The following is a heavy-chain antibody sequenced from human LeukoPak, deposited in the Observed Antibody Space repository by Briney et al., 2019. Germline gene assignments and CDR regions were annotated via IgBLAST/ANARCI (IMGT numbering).Heavy chain of an antibody. Sequence: SETLSLTCAVYGGSFSGYYWSWIRQPPGKGLEWIGEINHSGSTNYNPSLKSRVTISVDTSKNQFSLKLSSMTAADTAVYYCARGIYGDPDAFDIWGQGTMVTVSS. CDR2: INHSGST. V-gene: IGHV4-34*01. D-gene: IGHD4-17*01. CDR3: ARGIYGDPDAFDI. CDR1: GGSFSGYY. J-gene: IGHJ3*02.